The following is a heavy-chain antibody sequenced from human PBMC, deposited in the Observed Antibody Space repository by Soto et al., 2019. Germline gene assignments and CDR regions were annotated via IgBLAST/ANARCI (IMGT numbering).Heavy chain of an antibody. CDR3: AKERVRYLED. CDR2: ISWNSVSI. J-gene: IGHJ4*02. CDR1: GFSFGDYA. V-gene: IGHV3-9*01. Sequence: EVQLVESGGGLVQPGRSLRLSCAASGFSFGDYAMHWVRQAPGKGLEWISGISWNSVSIDYADSVKGRFIVSRDNAKNSLYLQMNNLRAEDTALYYCAKERVRYLEDWGQGTLVTVSS. D-gene: IGHD3-9*01.